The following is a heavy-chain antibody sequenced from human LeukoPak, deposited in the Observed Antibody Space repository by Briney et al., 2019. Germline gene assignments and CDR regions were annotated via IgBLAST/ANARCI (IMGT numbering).Heavy chain of an antibody. D-gene: IGHD2-2*01. CDR3: ATSGGSSSLHYYSYMDV. CDR1: GFIFSSYA. V-gene: IGHV3-23*01. Sequence: PGGSLRLSCAGSGFIFSSYAMSWVRQAPGKGLEWVSIISGGGGSTNYVDSVKGRFTVSRDNSKNTLYLQMNSLRAEDTAVYYCATSGGSSSLHYYSYMDVWGKGTTVTVSS. J-gene: IGHJ6*03. CDR2: ISGGGGST.